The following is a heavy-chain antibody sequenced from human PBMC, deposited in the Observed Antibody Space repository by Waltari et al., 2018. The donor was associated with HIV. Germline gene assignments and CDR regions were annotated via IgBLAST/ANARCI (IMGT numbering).Heavy chain of an antibody. CDR2: INHSGST. D-gene: IGHD3-3*01. Sequence: GGSFSGYYWSWIRQPPGKGLEWIGEINHSGSTNYNPSLKSRVTISVDTSKNQFSLKLSSVTAADTAVYYCARGQDYDFWSGYYYDYWGQGTLVTVSS. CDR1: GGSFSGYY. CDR3: ARGQDYDFWSGYYYDY. V-gene: IGHV4-34*01. J-gene: IGHJ4*02.